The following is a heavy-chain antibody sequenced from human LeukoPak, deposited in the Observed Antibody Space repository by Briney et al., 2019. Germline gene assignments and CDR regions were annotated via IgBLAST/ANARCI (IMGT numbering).Heavy chain of an antibody. V-gene: IGHV3-21*01. CDR1: GFTFSSYS. Sequence: GGSLRLSCAASGFTFSSYSMNWVRQAPGKGLEWVSSISSSSSYIYYADSVKGRFTISRDNAKNSLYLQMNSLRAEDTAVCYCAREGNYFDWFPGVFYWGQGTLVTVSS. CDR3: AREGNYFDWFPGVFY. D-gene: IGHD3-9*01. CDR2: ISSSSSYI. J-gene: IGHJ4*02.